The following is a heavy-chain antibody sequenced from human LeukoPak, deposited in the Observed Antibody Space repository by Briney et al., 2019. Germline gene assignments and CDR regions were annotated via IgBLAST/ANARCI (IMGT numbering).Heavy chain of an antibody. V-gene: IGHV1-18*01. CDR1: GYTFTSYG. CDR3: ARGQQWLEAFDY. CDR2: ISADNGDT. J-gene: IGHJ4*02. D-gene: IGHD6-19*01. Sequence: ASVKVSCKASGYTFTSYGIDWVRQAPGQGLEWMGWISADNGDTKYAQKFQGRVTMTTDTSTSTAYMELRSLRYDDTAVYYCARGQQWLEAFDYWGLGTLVTVSS.